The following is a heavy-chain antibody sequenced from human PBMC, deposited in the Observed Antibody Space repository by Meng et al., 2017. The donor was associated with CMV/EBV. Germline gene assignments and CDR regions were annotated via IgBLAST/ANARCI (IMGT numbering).Heavy chain of an antibody. Sequence: QAALVQSGAEVKKPGASVKVSCKASGYPFTGYYMHWVRQAPGQGLEWMGWINPNSGGTNYAQKFQGRVTMTRDTSISTAYMELSRLRSDDTAVYYCARFMSSSWDHYFDYRGQGTLVTVSS. CDR1: GYPFTGYY. J-gene: IGHJ4*02. V-gene: IGHV1-2*02. D-gene: IGHD6-13*01. CDR3: ARFMSSSWDHYFDY. CDR2: INPNSGGT.